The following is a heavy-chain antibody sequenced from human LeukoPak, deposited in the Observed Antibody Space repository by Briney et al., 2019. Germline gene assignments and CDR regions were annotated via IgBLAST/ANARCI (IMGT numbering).Heavy chain of an antibody. CDR1: GYTFTSYY. Sequence: GASVKVSCKASGYTFTSYYMHWVRQAPGQGLEWMGIINPSGGSTSYAQKFQGRVTMTRDTSTSTVYMELSSLRSEDTAVYYCARDTGSGSSYYYGMDVWGQGTTVTVSS. CDR3: ARDTGSGSSYYYGMDV. V-gene: IGHV1-46*01. J-gene: IGHJ6*02. CDR2: INPSGGST. D-gene: IGHD6-19*01.